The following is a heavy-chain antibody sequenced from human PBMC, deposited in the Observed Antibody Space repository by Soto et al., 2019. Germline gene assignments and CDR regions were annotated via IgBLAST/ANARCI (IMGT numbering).Heavy chain of an antibody. CDR3: AKDGPGTVGAGAGLHS. CDR1: GFSFSSYA. D-gene: IGHD1-26*01. Sequence: QVHLVESGGDVVQPGRSLRLSCAASGFSFSSYAIHWVRQAPGKGLEWVAVIACDGSEMYYGDSVKGRFTISRDNSKKTLYLQLNSLGRDYTGVYYGAKDGPGTVGAGAGLHSWGQATLVIVSS. V-gene: IGHV3-30*18. CDR2: IACDGSEM. J-gene: IGHJ4*02.